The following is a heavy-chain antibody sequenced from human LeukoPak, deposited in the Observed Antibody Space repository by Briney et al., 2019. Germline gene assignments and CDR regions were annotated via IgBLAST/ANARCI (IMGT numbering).Heavy chain of an antibody. CDR1: GGSISSSSYY. J-gene: IGHJ3*02. V-gene: IGHV4-39*01. Sequence: PSETLSLTCTVSGGSISSSSYYWGWIRQPPGKGLEWIGSIYYSGSTYYNPSLKSRVTISVDTSKNQFSLKLSFVTAADTAVYYCARHRRANYYGSGNRDAFDIWGQGTMVTVSS. D-gene: IGHD3-10*01. CDR2: IYYSGST. CDR3: ARHRRANYYGSGNRDAFDI.